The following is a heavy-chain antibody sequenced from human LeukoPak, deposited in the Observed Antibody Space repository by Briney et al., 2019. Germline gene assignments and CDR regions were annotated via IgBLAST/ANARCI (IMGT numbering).Heavy chain of an antibody. CDR1: GSTFTSYS. CDR3: AELGITMIGGV. CDR2: IRSSSSSI. Sequence: GGSLRLSCAASGSTFTSYSMNWVRQAPGKGLEWVSYIRSSSSSIYYADSVKGRFTISRDNAKNSLYLQMNSLRAEDTAVYYCAELGITMIGGVWGKGTTVTISS. D-gene: IGHD3-10*02. V-gene: IGHV3-48*04. J-gene: IGHJ6*04.